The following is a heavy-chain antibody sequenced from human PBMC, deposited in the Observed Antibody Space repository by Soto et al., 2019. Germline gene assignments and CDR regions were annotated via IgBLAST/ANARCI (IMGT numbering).Heavy chain of an antibody. D-gene: IGHD2-2*01. Sequence: PGESLKISCKGSGYSFTSYWIGWVRQMPGKGLEWMGIIYPGDSDTRYSPSFQGQVTISADKSISTAYLQWSSLKASDTAMYYCARHQHHYYYGMDVWGQGTTVTVSS. CDR1: GYSFTSYW. V-gene: IGHV5-51*01. CDR3: ARHQHHYYYGMDV. CDR2: IYPGDSDT. J-gene: IGHJ6*02.